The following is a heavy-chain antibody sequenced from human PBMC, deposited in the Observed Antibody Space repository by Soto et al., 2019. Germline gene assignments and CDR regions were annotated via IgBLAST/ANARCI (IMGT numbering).Heavy chain of an antibody. CDR2: ISSRSSTI. CDR1: GFTFSDYY. D-gene: IGHD2-8*01. J-gene: IGHJ4*02. Sequence: NPGGSLRLSCAASGFTFSDYYMSWIRQAPGKGLEWVSYISSRSSTIFYADSVKGRFTISRDNVKNSLYLQMNSLRAEDTAVYYCASGTNGAFFVEWGQGILVTVSS. V-gene: IGHV3-11*01. CDR3: ASGTNGAFFVE.